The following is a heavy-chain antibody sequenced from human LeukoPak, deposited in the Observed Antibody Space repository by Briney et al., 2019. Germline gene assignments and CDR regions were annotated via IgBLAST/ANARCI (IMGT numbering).Heavy chain of an antibody. D-gene: IGHD6-13*01. J-gene: IGHJ5*02. V-gene: IGHV3-72*01. Sequence: GGSLRLPCAASGFTFSDHYMDWVRQAPGKGLEWVGRTRNKANSYTTEYAASVKGRFTISRDDSKNSLYLQMNSLKIEDTAVYYCARASLWSSAWYTHHWGQGTRVTVSS. CDR1: GFTFSDHY. CDR3: ARASLWSSAWYTHH. CDR2: TRNKANSYTT.